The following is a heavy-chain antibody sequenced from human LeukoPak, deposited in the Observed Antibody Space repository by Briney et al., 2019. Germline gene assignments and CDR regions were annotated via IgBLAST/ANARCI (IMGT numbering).Heavy chain of an antibody. D-gene: IGHD3-10*01. CDR2: IYSGGST. J-gene: IGHJ4*02. V-gene: IGHV3-53*01. CDR3: ARVGLWFGEQTPRDY. Sequence: QPGGSPRLSCAASGFTVSNNYMSWFRQAPGKRLHPVSVIYSGGSTYYADSVKGRFTISRDNSKNTLYLQMNSLRAEDTAVYYCARVGLWFGEQTPRDYWGQGTLVTVSS. CDR1: GFTVSNNY.